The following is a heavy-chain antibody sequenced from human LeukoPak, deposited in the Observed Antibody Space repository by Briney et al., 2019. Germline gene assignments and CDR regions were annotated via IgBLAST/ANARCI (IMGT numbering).Heavy chain of an antibody. CDR3: ARVSAAGTGPDY. CDR2: MSNSGHT. Sequence: SETLSLTCTVSGGSVSSGNYYWSWIRQPPGKGLEWTGFMSNSGHTDSTPSLKSRVTISVDTSKNQFSLKLNSVTAADTAVYYCARVSAAGTGPDYWGQGTLVTVSS. J-gene: IGHJ4*02. CDR1: GGSVSSGNYY. D-gene: IGHD6-13*01. V-gene: IGHV4-61*01.